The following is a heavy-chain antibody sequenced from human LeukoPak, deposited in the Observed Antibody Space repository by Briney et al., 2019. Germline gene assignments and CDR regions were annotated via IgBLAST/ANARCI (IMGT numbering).Heavy chain of an antibody. V-gene: IGHV4-38-2*01. CDR3: ARHQHWFDP. Sequence: SETLSLTCAVSGYSISSGYYWGWIRQPPGKGLEWIGSIYHSGSTYYNPSLKSRVTISVDTSKNQFSLKLSSVTAADTAVYYCARHQHWFDPWGQGTLVTVSS. CDR2: IYHSGST. CDR1: GYSISSGYY. J-gene: IGHJ5*02.